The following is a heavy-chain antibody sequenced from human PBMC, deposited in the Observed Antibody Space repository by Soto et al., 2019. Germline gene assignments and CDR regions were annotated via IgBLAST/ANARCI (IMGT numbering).Heavy chain of an antibody. CDR3: ASYRGTGTSAPPSH. D-gene: IGHD1-7*01. CDR1: GFTFSNYA. J-gene: IGHJ4*02. V-gene: IGHV3-30-3*01. Sequence: QVQLVESGGGVVQPGRSLRLSCAAFGFTFSNYAMHWVRQPPGKGLEWVSVISYDGSNKYYADSVKGRFTISRDNSKNTLYLQMNSLRAEDTAVYYCASYRGTGTSAPPSHWGQGTLVTVSS. CDR2: ISYDGSNK.